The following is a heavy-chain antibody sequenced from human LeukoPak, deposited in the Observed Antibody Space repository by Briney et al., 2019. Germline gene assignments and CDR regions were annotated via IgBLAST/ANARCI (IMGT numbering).Heavy chain of an antibody. D-gene: IGHD3-3*01. Sequence: GGSLRLSCAASGFTFSSYAMHWVRQAPGKGLEWVANIKQDGSEKYYVDSVKGRFTISRDNAKNSLYLQMNSLRAEDTAVYYCARDHAANVLRFLEWLSEFDYWGQGTLVTVSS. V-gene: IGHV3-7*01. CDR1: GFTFSSYA. CDR3: ARDHAANVLRFLEWLSEFDY. CDR2: IKQDGSEK. J-gene: IGHJ4*02.